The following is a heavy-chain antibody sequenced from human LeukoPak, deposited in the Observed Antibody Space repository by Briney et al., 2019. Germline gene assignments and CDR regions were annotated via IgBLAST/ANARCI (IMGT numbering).Heavy chain of an antibody. V-gene: IGHV4-34*01. CDR1: GGSFSGYY. J-gene: IGHJ6*02. CDR2: INHSGST. D-gene: IGHD2-2*03. CDR3: ARGFFSVGYSDV. Sequence: SETLSLTCAVYGGSFSGYYWSWIRQPPGKGLEWIGEINHSGSTNYNPSLKSRVTISVDTSKNQFSLKLSSVTAADTAVYYCARGFFSVGYSDVWGQGTTVTVSS.